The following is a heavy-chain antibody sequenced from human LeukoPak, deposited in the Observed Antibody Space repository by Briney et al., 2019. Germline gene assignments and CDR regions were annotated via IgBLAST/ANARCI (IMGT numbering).Heavy chain of an antibody. V-gene: IGHV4-61*02. J-gene: IGHJ4*02. CDR1: GGSIRSGNYY. D-gene: IGHD2-21*01. Sequence: SQTLSLTCTVSGGSIRSGNYYWNWIRQPAGKGLEWIGRIHTSGSTDYNPSLKSRVTISVDTSKNQFSLKLSSVTAADTAVYYCARGEAYSAPNWGQGTLVTVSS. CDR2: IHTSGST. CDR3: ARGEAYSAPN.